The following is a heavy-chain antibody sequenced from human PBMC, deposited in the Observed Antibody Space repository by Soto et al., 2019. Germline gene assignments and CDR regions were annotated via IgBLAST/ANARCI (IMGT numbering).Heavy chain of an antibody. CDR2: IWYDGSNK. Sequence: AGGSLRLSCAASGFTFSSYGIHWVRQAPGKGLEWVAVIWYDGSNKNYVDSVKGRFTISRDNSKNTLYLQMNSLRAEDTAVYYCARDRYSSSSGDYYYYYGTDVRGQGTTVTVSS. CDR1: GFTFSSYG. D-gene: IGHD6-6*01. V-gene: IGHV3-33*01. CDR3: ARDRYSSSSGDYYYYYGTDV. J-gene: IGHJ6*02.